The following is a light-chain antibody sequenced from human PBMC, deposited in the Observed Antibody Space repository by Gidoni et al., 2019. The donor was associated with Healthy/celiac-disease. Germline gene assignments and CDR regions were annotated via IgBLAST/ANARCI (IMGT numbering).Light chain of an antibody. J-gene: IGKJ3*01. V-gene: IGKV1-39*01. Sequence: DIKMTQSPSSLSSSVGDRVTITCRASQSISSYLNWYQQKPGKAPKLLIYAASSLQSGVPSRFIGSGSGTDFTLTISSLQPEDFSTYYCQQSYSTPLTFXPXTKVDIK. CDR3: QQSYSTPLT. CDR2: AAS. CDR1: QSISSY.